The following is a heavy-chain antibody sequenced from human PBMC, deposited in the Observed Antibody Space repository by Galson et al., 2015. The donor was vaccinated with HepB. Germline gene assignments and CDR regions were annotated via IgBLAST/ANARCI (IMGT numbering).Heavy chain of an antibody. CDR2: ISSTSSTI. CDR1: GFTFSSYS. J-gene: IGHJ4*02. V-gene: IGHV3-48*01. Sequence: SLRLSCAASGFTFSSYSMNWVRQAPGKGLEWISYISSTSSTIYNADSVEGRFTISRDNAGSSLYLQMNSLRVDDTAVYYCARSGSYGNYWGQGTLVTVSS. D-gene: IGHD1-26*01. CDR3: ARSGSYGNY.